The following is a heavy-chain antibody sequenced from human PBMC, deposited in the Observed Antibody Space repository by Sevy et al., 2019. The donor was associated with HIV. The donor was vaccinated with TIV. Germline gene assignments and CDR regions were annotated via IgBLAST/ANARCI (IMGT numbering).Heavy chain of an antibody. D-gene: IGHD2-15*01. CDR2: ISTLNGDT. J-gene: IGHJ4*02. CDR1: GYTFSSYR. Sequence: ASVKVSCKASGYTFSSYRITWVRQAPGQGPEWIGWISTLNGDTSYAQKLQGRVTMTADTSTSTVYMDLRSLRSDDTAVYYCARAYCSGGRCYSLAYWGQGTLVTVSS. CDR3: ARAYCSGGRCYSLAY. V-gene: IGHV1-18*01.